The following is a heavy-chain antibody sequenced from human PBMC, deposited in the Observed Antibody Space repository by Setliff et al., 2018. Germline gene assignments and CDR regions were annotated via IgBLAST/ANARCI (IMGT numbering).Heavy chain of an antibody. D-gene: IGHD1-26*01. CDR1: GFTLSSNY. CDR2: IYSSGST. CDR3: ASGGGSSGYAFNI. J-gene: IGHJ3*02. V-gene: IGHV3-53*01. Sequence: GGSLRLSCEVSGFTLSSNYMSWVRQAPGLGLEWVSFIYSSGSTYRAESVKGRFTISRDNSKNTLYLQMNSLRVEDTAVYYCASGGGSSGYAFNIRGQGTMVTVSS.